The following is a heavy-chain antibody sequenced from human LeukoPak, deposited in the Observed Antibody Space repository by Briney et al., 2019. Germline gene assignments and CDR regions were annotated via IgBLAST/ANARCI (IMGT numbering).Heavy chain of an antibody. CDR3: VRHYYDTSSLDY. CDR1: GFTFSSST. Sequence: PGGSLRLSCAASGFTFSSSTMNWVRQAPGKGLEWVAKINQNGSEKFYVDSVKGRFTISRDNAKNSLFLQMNSLRVEDTALYYCVRHYYDTSSLDYWGQGTLVTVSS. J-gene: IGHJ4*02. D-gene: IGHD3-22*01. CDR2: INQNGSEK. V-gene: IGHV3-7*05.